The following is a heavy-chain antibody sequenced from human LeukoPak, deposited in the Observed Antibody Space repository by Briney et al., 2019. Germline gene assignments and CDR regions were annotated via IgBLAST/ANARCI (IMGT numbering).Heavy chain of an antibody. CDR3: AKDSARITMVRGVIFY. CDR1: GFTFSSYA. Sequence: GGSLRLSCAASGFTFSSYAMHWVRQAPGKGLEWVAVISYDGSNKYYADSVKGRFTISRDNSKNTLYLQMNSPRAEDTAVYYCAKDSARITMVRGVIFYWGQGTLVTVSS. J-gene: IGHJ4*02. V-gene: IGHV3-30-3*01. D-gene: IGHD3-10*01. CDR2: ISYDGSNK.